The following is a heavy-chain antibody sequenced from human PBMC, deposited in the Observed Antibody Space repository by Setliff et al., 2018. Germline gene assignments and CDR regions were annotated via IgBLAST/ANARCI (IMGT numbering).Heavy chain of an antibody. V-gene: IGHV1-46*01. CDR3: ARGGMAAAGRKGVFEY. CDR2: IHTGGGSA. Sequence: ASVKVSCKASGYSFTGYYMHWVRQAPGQGLEWMGIIHTGGGSASYAPKFQGRVTMTSDTSANTIYMEVNIVRPDDTAIYYCARGGMAAAGRKGVFEYWGQGTLVTVSS. D-gene: IGHD6-13*01. J-gene: IGHJ4*02. CDR1: GYSFTGYY.